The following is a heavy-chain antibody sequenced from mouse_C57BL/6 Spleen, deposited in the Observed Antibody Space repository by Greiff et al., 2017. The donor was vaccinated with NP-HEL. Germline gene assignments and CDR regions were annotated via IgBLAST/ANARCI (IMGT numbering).Heavy chain of an antibody. CDR3: ARGTYYGSSYWFAY. J-gene: IGHJ3*01. D-gene: IGHD1-1*01. Sequence: VQLQQSGPELVKPGASVKISCKASGYSFTDYNMNWVKQSNGKSLEWIGVINPNYGTTSYNQKFKGKATLTVAQSSSTAYMQLNSLTSEDSAVYYCARGTYYGSSYWFAYWGQGTLVTVSA. CDR2: INPNYGTT. CDR1: GYSFTDYN. V-gene: IGHV1-39*01.